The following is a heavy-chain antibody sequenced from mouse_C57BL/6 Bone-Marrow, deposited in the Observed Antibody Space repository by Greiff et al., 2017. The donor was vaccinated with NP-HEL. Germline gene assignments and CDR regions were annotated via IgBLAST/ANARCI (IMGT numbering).Heavy chain of an antibody. CDR1: GFTFSSYA. CDR3: ARESTTVVAPFAY. CDR2: ISDGGSYT. J-gene: IGHJ3*01. Sequence: EVQRVESGGGLVKPGGSLKLSCAASGFTFSSYAMSWVRQTPEKRLAWVATISDGGSYTYYPDNVKGRFTISRDNAKNNLYLQMSHLKSEDTAMYYCARESTTVVAPFAYWGQGTLVTVSA. D-gene: IGHD1-1*01. V-gene: IGHV5-4*01.